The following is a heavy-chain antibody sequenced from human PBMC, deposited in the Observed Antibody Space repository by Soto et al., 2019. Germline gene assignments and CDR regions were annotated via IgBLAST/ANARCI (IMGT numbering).Heavy chain of an antibody. D-gene: IGHD1-26*01. CDR3: ARDDSGSYYADYLDY. CDR2: ISYDGSNK. V-gene: IGHV3-30-3*01. Sequence: QVQLVESGGGVVQPGRSLRLSCAASGFTFSSYAIHWVRQAPGKGLEWVAVISYDGSNKYYADSVKGRFTISRDNSKNTLYLQMNSLRAEDTAVYYCARDDSGSYYADYLDYWGQGTLVTVSS. CDR1: GFTFSSYA. J-gene: IGHJ4*02.